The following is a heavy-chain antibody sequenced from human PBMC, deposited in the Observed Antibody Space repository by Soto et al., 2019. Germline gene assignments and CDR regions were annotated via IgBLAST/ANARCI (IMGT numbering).Heavy chain of an antibody. CDR3: ARGSAISSEPFDP. J-gene: IGHJ5*02. Sequence: GGSLRLSCAASGFTVSSNYMSWVRQAPGKGLEWGSVIYSGGSTYYADSVKGRFTISRDNSKNTLYLQMNSLRAEDTAVYYCARGSAISSEPFDPWGQGTRVTVSP. CDR2: IYSGGST. V-gene: IGHV3-53*01. D-gene: IGHD2-21*01. CDR1: GFTVSSNY.